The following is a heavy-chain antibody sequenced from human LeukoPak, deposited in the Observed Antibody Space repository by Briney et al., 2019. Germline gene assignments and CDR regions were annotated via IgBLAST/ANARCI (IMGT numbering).Heavy chain of an antibody. CDR3: ARHALYGDRTFNIAYFDY. CDR2: IYYSGST. V-gene: IGHV4-39*01. D-gene: IGHD4-17*01. J-gene: IGHJ4*02. CDR1: GGSFSSYY. Sequence: SETLSLTCAVYGGSFSSYYWGWIRQPPGKGLEWIGSIYYSGSTYYNPSLKSRVTISVDTSKNQFSLKLSSVTAADTAVYYCARHALYGDRTFNIAYFDYWGQGTLVTVSS.